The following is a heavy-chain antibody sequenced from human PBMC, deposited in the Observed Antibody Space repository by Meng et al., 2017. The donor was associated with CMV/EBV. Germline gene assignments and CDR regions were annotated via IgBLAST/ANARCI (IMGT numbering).Heavy chain of an antibody. Sequence: GESLKTSCAASGFTVSSNYMSWVRQAPGKGLEWVSLIYSDGTTYYADSVKGRFTISRDNSKNTLYLQMNSLRAEDTAVYYCARDLETYYDFWSGLYGMDVWGQGTTVTVSS. D-gene: IGHD3-3*01. CDR3: ARDLETYYDFWSGLYGMDV. J-gene: IGHJ6*02. CDR2: IYSDGTT. V-gene: IGHV3-66*02. CDR1: GFTVSSNY.